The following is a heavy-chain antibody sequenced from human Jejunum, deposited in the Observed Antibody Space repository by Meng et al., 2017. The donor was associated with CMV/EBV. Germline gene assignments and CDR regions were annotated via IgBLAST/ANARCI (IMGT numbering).Heavy chain of an antibody. D-gene: IGHD2-15*01. CDR1: GFAFDAYG. V-gene: IGHV3-30*19. CDR2: ISYNGDNK. J-gene: IGHJ4*02. CDR3: VRNGYGPDY. Sequence: LTRSCGASGFAFDAYGMQWVRQAPGKGLEWVGFISYNGDNKQYIDSVKGRFTISRDSSKNTVTLQMVGLRPEDTAVYYCVRNGYGPDYWGPGTLVTVSS.